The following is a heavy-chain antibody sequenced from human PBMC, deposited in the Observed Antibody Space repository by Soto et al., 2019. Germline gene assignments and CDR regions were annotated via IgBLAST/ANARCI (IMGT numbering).Heavy chain of an antibody. D-gene: IGHD2-15*01. CDR1: GGSISSGGYD. CDR2: IYYRENT. J-gene: IGHJ4*02. V-gene: IGHV4-31*03. CDR3: PRAGSQDLSFDS. Sequence: QVQLQESGPGLVKPSQTLSLTCTVSGGSISSGGYDWSWIRQHPGKGLEWIGDIYYRENTQYNPSLKSRVSMSEDTCKNQFSLKLNSETAADTAVYYCPRAGSQDLSFDSWGQGTLVTVSS.